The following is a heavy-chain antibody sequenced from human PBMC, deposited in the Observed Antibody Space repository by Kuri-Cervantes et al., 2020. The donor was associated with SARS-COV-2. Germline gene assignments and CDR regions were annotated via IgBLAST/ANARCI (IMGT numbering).Heavy chain of an antibody. D-gene: IGHD3-10*01. CDR2: ISSSSSYI. V-gene: IGHV3-21*01. Sequence: GESLKISCAASGFTFSSYGMHWVRQAPGKGLEWVSSISSSSSYIYYADSVKGRFTISRDNAKNSLYLQMNSLRAEDTAVYYCAKDLSLLWFGESDWFDPWGQGTLVTVSS. CDR3: AKDLSLLWFGESDWFDP. CDR1: GFTFSSYG. J-gene: IGHJ5*02.